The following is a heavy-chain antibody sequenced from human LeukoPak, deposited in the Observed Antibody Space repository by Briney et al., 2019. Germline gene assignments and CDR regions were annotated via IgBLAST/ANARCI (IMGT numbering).Heavy chain of an antibody. CDR1: GFTFNTYV. D-gene: IGHD3-10*01. V-gene: IGHV3-23*01. CDR3: ARDLSRGGYFDY. Sequence: GGSLRLSCAASGFTFNTYVMSWVRQAPGKGLEWVSAISGSGGGTYYVDSVKGRFTISRDNSKNTLYLQMNSLRAEDTAVYYCARDLSRGGYFDYWGQGTLVTVSS. CDR2: ISGSGGGT. J-gene: IGHJ4*02.